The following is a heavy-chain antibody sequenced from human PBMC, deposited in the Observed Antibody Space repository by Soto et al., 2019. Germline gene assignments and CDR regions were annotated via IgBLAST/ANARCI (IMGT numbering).Heavy chain of an antibody. CDR2: MSYAGSYK. D-gene: IGHD2-15*01. V-gene: IGHV3-30*18. J-gene: IGHJ6*03. CDR1: GFTFSSYG. Sequence: QVQLVESGGGVVQPGRSLRLSCAASGFTFSSYGMHWVRQAPGKGLEWVAIMSYAGSYKYYADSVKGRFTISRDNSKNTLYLQMNNLRLEDTAVYHCAKTDTVALRPYYDYMAVWGKVTMVTVSS. CDR3: AKTDTVALRPYYDYMAV.